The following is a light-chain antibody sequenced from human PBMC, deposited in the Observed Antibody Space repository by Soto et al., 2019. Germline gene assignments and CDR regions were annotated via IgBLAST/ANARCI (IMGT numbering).Light chain of an antibody. Sequence: EIVLTQSPATLSLSPGERATLSCGASQSVSSLLAWYQQKPGQAPRLLIYAASNRATGIPARFSGSGSGTDFTLTISSLEPEDFAVYYCQQRSNWPWTFGQGTKVDI. CDR3: QQRSNWPWT. CDR2: AAS. CDR1: QSVSSL. V-gene: IGKV3-11*01. J-gene: IGKJ1*01.